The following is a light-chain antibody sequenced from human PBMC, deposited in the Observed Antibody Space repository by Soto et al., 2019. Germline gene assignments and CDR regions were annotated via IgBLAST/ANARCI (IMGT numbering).Light chain of an antibody. Sequence: EIVLTQSPGTLTLSPGESAALSCRASQTISNNYLVWYRQKPGQAPRLLIYAVSSRAAGIPDRFSGSGSGTDFALTIARLEPEDSAVYYCQQHSNSPWTFGQGTRVEL. J-gene: IGKJ1*01. V-gene: IGKV3-20*01. CDR1: QTISNNY. CDR2: AVS. CDR3: QQHSNSPWT.